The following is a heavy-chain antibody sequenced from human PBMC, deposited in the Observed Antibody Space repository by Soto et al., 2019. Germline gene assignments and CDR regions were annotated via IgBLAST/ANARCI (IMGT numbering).Heavy chain of an antibody. Sequence: SLTCTVSGGSISSGDYYWSWIRQPPGKGLEWIGYIYYSGSTYYNPSLKSRVTISVDTSKNQFSLKLSSVTAADTAVYYCARGYSYGYYFDYWGQGTLVTVSS. CDR3: ARGYSYGYYFDY. V-gene: IGHV4-30-4*01. CDR2: IYYSGST. D-gene: IGHD5-18*01. J-gene: IGHJ4*02. CDR1: GGSISSGDYY.